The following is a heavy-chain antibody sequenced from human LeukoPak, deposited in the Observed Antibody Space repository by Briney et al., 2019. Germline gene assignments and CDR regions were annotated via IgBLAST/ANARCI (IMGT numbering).Heavy chain of an antibody. CDR1: GGTFSSYA. D-gene: IGHD2-2*01. J-gene: IGHJ3*02. CDR3: ARGCSDIVVVPAAPDRSGAFDI. Sequence: GASVKVSCKASGGTFSSYAISWVRQAPGQGLEWMGGIIPIFGTANYAQKFQGRVTITTDESTSTAYMELSSLRSEDTAVYYCARGCSDIVVVPAAPDRSGAFDIWGQGPMVTVSS. CDR2: IIPIFGTA. V-gene: IGHV1-69*05.